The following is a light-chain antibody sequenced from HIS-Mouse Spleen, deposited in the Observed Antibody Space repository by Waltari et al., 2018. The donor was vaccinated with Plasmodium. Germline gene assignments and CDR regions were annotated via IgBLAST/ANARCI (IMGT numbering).Light chain of an antibody. CDR1: SSDVGGYNY. J-gene: IGLJ2*01. CDR3: CSYAGSYTWV. Sequence: QSALTQPRSVSGSPGQSVTISCTGTSSDVGGYNYVSWYQQHPGKAPKLMIYDVSKRPSVVPDRFSGPKSGNTASLTISGLQAEDEADYYCCSYAGSYTWVFGGGTKLTVL. CDR2: DVS. V-gene: IGLV2-11*01.